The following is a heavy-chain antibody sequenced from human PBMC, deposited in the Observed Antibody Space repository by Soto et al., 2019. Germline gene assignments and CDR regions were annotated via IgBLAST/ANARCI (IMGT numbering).Heavy chain of an antibody. D-gene: IGHD2-15*01. V-gene: IGHV1-2*02. CDR1: GYTFAGYY. J-gene: IGHJ3*01. CDR3: VRRKLPGPGSAFDL. CDR2: INLNSGGA. Sequence: ASVKVYCKASGYTFAGYYFHWVRQVPGQGLEWVGWINLNSGGAIYAKNFQGRVTMTRDTSISTAYLELSSLRSDDTAMYYCVRRKLPGPGSAFDLWGQGTMVTVSS.